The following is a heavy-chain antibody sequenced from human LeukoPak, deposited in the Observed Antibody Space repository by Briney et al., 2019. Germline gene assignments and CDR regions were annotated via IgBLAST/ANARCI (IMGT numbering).Heavy chain of an antibody. CDR2: IFDGNAT. CDR1: GFTVTNYY. J-gene: IGHJ4*02. CDR3: ARDRGSSWPFDF. D-gene: IGHD6-13*01. Sequence: GGSLRLSCAASGFTVTNYYMSWVRQAPGKGLEWVSVIFDGNATYYADSVRGRFTVSRDTSKSTLNLQMNGLRAEDTAIYYCARDRGSSWPFDFWGQGTLVTVSS. V-gene: IGHV3-53*01.